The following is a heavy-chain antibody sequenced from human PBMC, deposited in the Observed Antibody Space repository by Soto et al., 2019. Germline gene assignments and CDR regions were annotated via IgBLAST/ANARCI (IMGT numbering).Heavy chain of an antibody. Sequence: SETLSLTCTVSGGSISSGGYYWSWIRQHPGKGLEWIGYIYYSGSTYYNPSLKSRVTISVDTSKNQFSLKLSSVTAADTAVYYCARVRSGQLVNYNWFDPWGQGTLVTAPQ. CDR1: GGSISSGGYY. J-gene: IGHJ5*02. V-gene: IGHV4-31*03. CDR2: IYYSGST. CDR3: ARVRSGQLVNYNWFDP. D-gene: IGHD6-13*01.